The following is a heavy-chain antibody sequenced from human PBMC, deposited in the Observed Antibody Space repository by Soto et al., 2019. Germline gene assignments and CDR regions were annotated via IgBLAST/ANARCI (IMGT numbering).Heavy chain of an antibody. CDR2: ISGSGGST. J-gene: IGHJ6*02. CDR1: GFTFSSYA. V-gene: IGHV3-23*01. Sequence: EVQLLESGGGLVQPGGSLRLSCAASGFTFSSYAMSWVRQAPGKGLEWVSAISGSGGSTYYADSVKGRFTISRDNSKNTLYLQMNSLRAEDTAVYYCGKDRHGSGRYYYYGMDFWGQGTTVTVSS. CDR3: GKDRHGSGRYYYYGMDF. D-gene: IGHD3-10*01.